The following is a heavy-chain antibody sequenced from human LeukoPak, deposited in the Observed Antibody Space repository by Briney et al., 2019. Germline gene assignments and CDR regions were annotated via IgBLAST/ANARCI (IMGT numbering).Heavy chain of an antibody. CDR3: ARDGDTYYGSGSFDY. CDR1: GYTFTSYA. D-gene: IGHD3-10*01. J-gene: IGHJ4*02. Sequence: ASVKVSCKASGYTFTSYAMHWVRQAPGQRLEWMGWINAGNGNTKYSQKFQGRVTITRDTSATIAYMELSSLRSEDTAVYYCARDGDTYYGSGSFDYWGQGTLVTVSS. V-gene: IGHV1-3*01. CDR2: INAGNGNT.